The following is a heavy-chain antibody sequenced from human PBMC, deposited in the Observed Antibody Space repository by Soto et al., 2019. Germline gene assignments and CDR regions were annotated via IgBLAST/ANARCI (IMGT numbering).Heavy chain of an antibody. CDR3: ARGRVGGVLSLPAGNGGYSYGMDV. CDR2: IIPIFGTA. V-gene: IGHV1-69*01. D-gene: IGHD2-2*01. CDR1: GGTFSSYA. Sequence: QVQLVQSGAEVKKPGSSVKVSCKASGGTFSSYAISWVRQAPGQGLEWMGGIIPIFGTANYAQKFQGRVTIPADESTSSAYMERSSPRAEDTAVYYCARGRVGGVLSLPAGNGGYSYGMDVWGQGTTVTVSS. J-gene: IGHJ6*02.